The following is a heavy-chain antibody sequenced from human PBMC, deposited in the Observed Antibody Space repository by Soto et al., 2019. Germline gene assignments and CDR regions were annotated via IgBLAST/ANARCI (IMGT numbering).Heavy chain of an antibody. Sequence: QVQLVESGGGVVQPGRSLRLSCAASGFTFSSYGMHWVRQAPGKGLEWVAVIWYDGSNKYYADSVKGRFTISRDNSKNTLYLQMNSLRAEDTAVYYCERDADGDYPFDYWGQGTLVTVSS. J-gene: IGHJ4*02. CDR3: ERDADGDYPFDY. CDR2: IWYDGSNK. V-gene: IGHV3-33*01. D-gene: IGHD4-17*01. CDR1: GFTFSSYG.